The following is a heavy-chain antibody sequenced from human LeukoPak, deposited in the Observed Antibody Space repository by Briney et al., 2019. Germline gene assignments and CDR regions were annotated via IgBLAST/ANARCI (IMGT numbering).Heavy chain of an antibody. V-gene: IGHV4-59*01. CDR1: GGSISSYY. CDR2: IYYSGST. J-gene: IGHJ4*02. D-gene: IGHD5-24*01. Sequence: SETLSLTCTVSGGSISSYYWSWIRQPPGKGLEWIGYIYYSGSTYYNPSLKSRVTISVHTSKNQFSLKLSSVTAADTAVYYCARSWVLWRQFGPQDYWGQGTLVTVSS. CDR3: ARSWVLWRQFGPQDY.